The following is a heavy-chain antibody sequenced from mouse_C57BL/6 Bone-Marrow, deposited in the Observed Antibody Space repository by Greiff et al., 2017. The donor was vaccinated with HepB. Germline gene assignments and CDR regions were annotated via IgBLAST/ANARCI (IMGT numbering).Heavy chain of an antibody. CDR1: GFTFSSYG. V-gene: IGHV5-6*01. D-gene: IGHD1-1*02. J-gene: IGHJ2*01. Sequence: EVQLVESGGDLVKPGGSLKLSCAASGFTFSSYGMSWVRQTPDKRLEWVATISSGGSYTYYPDSVKGRFTISRDNAKNTLYLQMSSLKSEDTAMYYCARHMVSYYFDYWGQGTTLTVSS. CDR2: ISSGGSYT. CDR3: ARHMVSYYFDY.